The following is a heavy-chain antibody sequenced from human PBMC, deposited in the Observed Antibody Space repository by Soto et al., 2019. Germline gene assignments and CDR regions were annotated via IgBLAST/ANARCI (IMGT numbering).Heavy chain of an antibody. J-gene: IGHJ4*02. CDR1: GLLFSDSS. CDR3: LRDIFGVVIFDS. CDR2: ISTNGRST. D-gene: IGHD3-3*01. Sequence: GGSMSISCSASGLLFSDSSVHWVRQAPGKRLEYVSAISTNGRSTYYADSVKGRFTISRDNSKNTVHLQMSSLRAEDTAVYYCLRDIFGVVIFDSWGQGT. V-gene: IGHV3-64D*06.